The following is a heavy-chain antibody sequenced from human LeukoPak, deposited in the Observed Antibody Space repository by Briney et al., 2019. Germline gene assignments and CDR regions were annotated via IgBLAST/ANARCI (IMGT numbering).Heavy chain of an antibody. CDR2: IYPGDSDT. CDR3: ALKGAPPFDI. J-gene: IGHJ3*02. Sequence: GAPLNISCKACGYSFTSYWIGWGRQMPGKRLEWMGIIYPGDSDTRYSPSFQGQVTISADKSISTAYLQWSSLKASDTAMYYCALKGAPPFDIWGQGTMVTVSS. CDR1: GYSFTSYW. D-gene: IGHD4/OR15-4a*01. V-gene: IGHV5-51*01.